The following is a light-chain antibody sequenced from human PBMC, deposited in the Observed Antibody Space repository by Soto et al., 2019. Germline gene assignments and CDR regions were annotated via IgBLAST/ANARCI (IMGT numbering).Light chain of an antibody. J-gene: IGLJ3*02. CDR1: SSNIGSNY. V-gene: IGLV1-47*01. CDR3: AARDDSLSGVV. CDR2: RNN. Sequence: QSVLTQPPSASGTPGQRVTISCSGSSSNIGSNYVYWYQQLPGTAPKLRIYRNNQRPSGVPDRFSGSKSGTSASLAISGRRSEDEADYDGAARDDSLSGVVFGGGTKLTVL.